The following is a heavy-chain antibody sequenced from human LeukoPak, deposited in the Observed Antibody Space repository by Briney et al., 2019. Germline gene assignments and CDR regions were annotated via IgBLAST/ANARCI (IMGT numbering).Heavy chain of an antibody. D-gene: IGHD1-26*01. CDR2: IDKKDKGYATAT. J-gene: IGHJ5*01. Sequence: PGGSLKLSCAASGFTFSGSAIHWVRQSSGKGLEWVGQIDKKDKGYATATAYAASVTGRFTISRDDSINTAYLQMKSLRTEDTALYYCTRDSGTYNWFDSWGQGTLVTVSS. CDR3: TRDSGTYNWFDS. CDR1: GFTFSGSA. V-gene: IGHV3-73*01.